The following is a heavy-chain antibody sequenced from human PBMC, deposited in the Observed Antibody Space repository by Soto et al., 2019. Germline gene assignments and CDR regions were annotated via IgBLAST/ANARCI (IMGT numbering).Heavy chain of an antibody. V-gene: IGHV4-39*01. CDR2: IYYSGST. CDR3: ASGPYYDFWSGYYTGGSYYYGMDV. D-gene: IGHD3-3*01. Sequence: PSETLSLTCTVSGGSISSSSYYWGWIRQPPGKGLEWIGSIYYSGSTYYNPSLKSRVTISVDTSKNQFSLKLSSVTAADTAVYYCASGPYYDFWSGYYTGGSYYYGMDVWGQGNTVTVSS. J-gene: IGHJ6*02. CDR1: GGSISSSSYY.